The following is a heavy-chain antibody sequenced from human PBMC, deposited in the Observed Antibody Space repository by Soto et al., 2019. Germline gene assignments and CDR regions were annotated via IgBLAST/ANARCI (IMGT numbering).Heavy chain of an antibody. CDR3: AKDSSGTVPYYYMDV. CDR1: EFTFSTYG. Sequence: GGSLRLSCAASEFTFSTYGMHWVRQAPGKGLEWVAVISYDGTNKYYADSVKGRFTISRDNSKNTLHLQMNSLRTKDTAVYYCAKDSSGTVPYYYMDVWGKGTTVTVSS. CDR2: ISYDGTNK. J-gene: IGHJ6*03. V-gene: IGHV3-30*18. D-gene: IGHD4-17*01.